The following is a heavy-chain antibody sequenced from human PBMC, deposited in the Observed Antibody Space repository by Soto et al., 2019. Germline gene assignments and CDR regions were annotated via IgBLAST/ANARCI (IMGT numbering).Heavy chain of an antibody. CDR1: GFPFGIYA. V-gene: IGHV3-48*01. Sequence: EVVLLESWGRLLQPGGSLRLSWAAAGFPFGIYATTWGRQAQGKGMEWVSCISRRGSSIYYADSGKGRFTISRDNTKNSLYLHMDNLGAEDTAVYYCTIDLVRFWERVSGLDVWG. J-gene: IGHJ6*01. CDR3: TIDLVRFWERVSGLDV. CDR2: ISRRGSSI. D-gene: IGHD3-3*01.